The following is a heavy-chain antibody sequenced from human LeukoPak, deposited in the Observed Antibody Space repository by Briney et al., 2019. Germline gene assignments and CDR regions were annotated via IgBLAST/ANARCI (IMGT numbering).Heavy chain of an antibody. CDR1: GGSFSGYY. D-gene: IGHD2-2*01. Sequence: SETLSLTCAVYGGSFSGYYWSWIRQPPGKGLEWIGEINHSGSTNYNPSLKSRVTISVDTSKNQFSLKLSSVTAADTAVYYCARASYCSSTSCYQRGAFDIWGQGTMVTVPS. CDR3: ARASYCSSTSCYQRGAFDI. J-gene: IGHJ3*02. V-gene: IGHV4-34*01. CDR2: INHSGST.